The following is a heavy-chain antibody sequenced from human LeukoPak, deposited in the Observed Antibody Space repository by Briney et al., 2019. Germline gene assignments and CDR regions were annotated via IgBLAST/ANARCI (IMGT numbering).Heavy chain of an antibody. V-gene: IGHV3-7*01. CDR2: IKQDGSEK. CDR3: ARLMRNDYFDY. J-gene: IGHJ4*02. CDR1: GFTFSSYW. D-gene: IGHD3-16*01. Sequence: PGGSLRLSCAASGFTFSSYWMTWVRQAPGKGLEWVANIKQDGSEKYYADSMKGRVSISRDNAGDSLNLQMTSLRVEDTAIYYCARLMRNDYFDYWGQGTLVTVSS.